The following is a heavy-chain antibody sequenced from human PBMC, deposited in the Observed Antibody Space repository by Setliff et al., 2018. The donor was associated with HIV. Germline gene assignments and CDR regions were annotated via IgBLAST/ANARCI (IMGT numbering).Heavy chain of an antibody. CDR3: ARDRVVGATLDPLDL. CDR1: GFTFINYE. CDR2: ISYSGSAI. Sequence: RGVLRLSCTASGFTFINYEMNWVRQAPGKGLEWVAYISYSGSAIHYADSVKGRFTISRDNAKNSLYLQMNSLRAEDTAVYYCARDRVVGATLDPLDLWGQGTMVTVSS. D-gene: IGHD1-26*01. V-gene: IGHV3-48*03. J-gene: IGHJ3*01.